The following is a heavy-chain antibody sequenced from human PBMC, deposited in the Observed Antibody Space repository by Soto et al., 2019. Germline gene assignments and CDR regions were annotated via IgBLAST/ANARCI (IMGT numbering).Heavy chain of an antibody. CDR2: INAGNGNT. CDR1: GYTFTSYA. CDR3: ARDSRYCSSTSCYNWFDP. D-gene: IGHD2-2*01. J-gene: IGHJ5*02. V-gene: IGHV1-3*01. Sequence: QVQLVQSGAEVKKPGASVKVSCKASGYTFTSYAMHWVRQAPGQRLEWMGWINAGNGNTKYSQKFPGRVPLTRETFANTAYMELSSLRSEDTAVYYCARDSRYCSSTSCYNWFDPLGQGTLVTVSS.